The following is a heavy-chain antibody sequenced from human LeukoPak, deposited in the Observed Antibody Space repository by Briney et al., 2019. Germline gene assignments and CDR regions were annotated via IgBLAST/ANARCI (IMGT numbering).Heavy chain of an antibody. CDR3: ARGVYGSGSYYSDY. V-gene: IGHV3-48*01. CDR1: GFTFSSYT. J-gene: IGHJ4*02. Sequence: GGSLRLSCAASGFTFSSYTMNWVRQPPGKGLEWVSNIGTSSTTIYYADSVKGRFTISRDNAKNSLYLQMNSLRAEDTAVYYCARGVYGSGSYYSDYWGQGTLVTVSS. CDR2: IGTSSTTI. D-gene: IGHD3-10*01.